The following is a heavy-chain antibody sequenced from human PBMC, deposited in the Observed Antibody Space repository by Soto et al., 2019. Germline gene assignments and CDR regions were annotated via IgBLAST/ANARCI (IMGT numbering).Heavy chain of an antibody. CDR3: ARASQYRGRKQICSYYGMDG. CDR2: IIPIFGTA. Sequence: QVQLVQSGAEVKKPGSSVKVSCKASGGTFSSYAISWVRQAPGQGREWMGGIIPIFGTANYAQKFQGRVTITADESTSTAYMELSSLRSEDTAVYYCARASQYRGRKQICSYYGMDGWGQGTTVIVSS. V-gene: IGHV1-69*01. D-gene: IGHD1-26*01. CDR1: GGTFSSYA. J-gene: IGHJ6*02.